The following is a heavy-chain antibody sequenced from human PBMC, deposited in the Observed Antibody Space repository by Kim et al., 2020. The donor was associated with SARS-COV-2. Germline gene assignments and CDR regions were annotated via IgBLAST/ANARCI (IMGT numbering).Heavy chain of an antibody. D-gene: IGHD4-17*01. V-gene: IGHV4-30-2*01. Sequence: SYHPSLERRVTISIDWAKGQFSLELSSATAADTAVYYCARVSSATVTYFDYWGQGTLVTVSS. J-gene: IGHJ4*02. CDR3: ARVSSATVTYFDY.